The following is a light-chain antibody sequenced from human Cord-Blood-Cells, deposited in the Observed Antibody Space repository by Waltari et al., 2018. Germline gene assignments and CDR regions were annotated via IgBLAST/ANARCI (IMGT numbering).Light chain of an antibody. CDR3: QQSYSTPFT. CDR2: AAS. CDR1: QSISSY. Sequence: DIQMTQSPSPLSASVGDRVTITCRASQSISSYLNWYQQKPGKATKLLIYAASSLQSGVPSRFSGSGSGTDFTLTISSLQPEDFATYYCQQSYSTPFTFGPGTKVDIK. V-gene: IGKV1-39*01. J-gene: IGKJ3*01.